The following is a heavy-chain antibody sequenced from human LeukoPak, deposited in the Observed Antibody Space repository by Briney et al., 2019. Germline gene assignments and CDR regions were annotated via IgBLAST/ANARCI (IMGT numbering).Heavy chain of an antibody. CDR1: GGSISSYY. CDR3: ARASPHGSGSYYSNYYYGMDV. Sequence: SETLSLTCTVSGGSISSYYWSWIRQPPGKGLEWIGYIYYSGSTYYNPSLKSRVTISVDTSKNQFSLKLSSVTAADTAVYYCARASPHGSGSYYSNYYYGMDVWGQGTTVTVSS. V-gene: IGHV4-59*08. J-gene: IGHJ6*02. CDR2: IYYSGST. D-gene: IGHD3-10*01.